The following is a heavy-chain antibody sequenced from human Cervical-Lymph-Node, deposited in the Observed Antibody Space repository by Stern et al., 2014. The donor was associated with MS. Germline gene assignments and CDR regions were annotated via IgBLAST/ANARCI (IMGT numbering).Heavy chain of an antibody. CDR3: ARYFDGYDGGLDY. CDR1: GFIFTNYY. V-gene: IGHV1-46*03. J-gene: IGHJ4*02. Sequence: QVQLVQSGTEVKKPGASMKVSCKTSGFIFTNYYIHWVRQAPGQGLEWMGIINPRGGSKDSDQEFQGRLTLTRDTSTTTVYMQLSSLRSEDTAVYYCARYFDGYDGGLDYWGQGTVVIVSS. CDR2: INPRGGSK. D-gene: IGHD5-12*01.